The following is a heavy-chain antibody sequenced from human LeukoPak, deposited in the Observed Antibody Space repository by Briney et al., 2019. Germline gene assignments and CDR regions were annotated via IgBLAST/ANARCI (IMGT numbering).Heavy chain of an antibody. V-gene: IGHV4-4*02. CDR2: VNLQGST. J-gene: IGHJ4*02. CDR1: GGSITNTNY. Sequence: SGTLSLTCGVSGGSITNTNYWTWVRQPPGKGLEWIGEVNLQGSTNYNPSLMGRVAISVDKSENHISLQLTSVTAADTAVYYCAREGGPDRPLDYSGQGTLVTVSS. CDR3: AREGGPDRPLDY.